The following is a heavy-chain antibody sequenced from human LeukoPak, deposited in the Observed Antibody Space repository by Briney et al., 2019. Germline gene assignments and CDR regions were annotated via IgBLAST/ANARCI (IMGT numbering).Heavy chain of an antibody. CDR2: MNPNSGNT. J-gene: IGHJ6*02. CDR3: ARGSGWYGDYYGMDV. Sequence: ASVKVSCKASGYTFTSYDINWVRPATGQGLEWMGWMNPNSGNTGYAQKFQGRVTMTRNTSISTAYMELSSLRSEDTAVYYCARGSGWYGDYYGMDVWGQGTTVTVSS. CDR1: GYTFTSYD. D-gene: IGHD6-19*01. V-gene: IGHV1-8*01.